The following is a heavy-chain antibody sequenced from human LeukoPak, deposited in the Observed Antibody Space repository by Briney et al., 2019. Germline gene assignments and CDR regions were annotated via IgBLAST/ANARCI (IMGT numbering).Heavy chain of an antibody. Sequence: SGPTLVNPTQTLTLTCTFSGFSLSTSAVGVGWIRQPPVKALEWLALIYWDDDKRYSPSLKSRLTITKDTSKNQVVLAMSNMDPVDTATYYCAHRNPLSMADYFEYWGQGTLATVSS. CDR3: AHRNPLSMADYFEY. D-gene: IGHD2-8*01. CDR1: GFSLSTSAVG. V-gene: IGHV2-5*02. CDR2: IYWDDDK. J-gene: IGHJ4*02.